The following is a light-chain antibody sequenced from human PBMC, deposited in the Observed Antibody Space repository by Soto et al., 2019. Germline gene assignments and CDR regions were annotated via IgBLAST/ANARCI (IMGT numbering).Light chain of an antibody. CDR2: GAS. V-gene: IGKV3-15*01. CDR3: QQYKNWPST. J-gene: IGKJ1*01. CDR1: ESVDIN. Sequence: EIVLTQSPATLSVSPGERVTLSCRASESVDINLAWYQQKPGQAPRLLIYGASTRATDMPGTFSGRGSGTEFTLTISSLQSEDFAVYYCQQYKNWPSTVGQGTKVDSK.